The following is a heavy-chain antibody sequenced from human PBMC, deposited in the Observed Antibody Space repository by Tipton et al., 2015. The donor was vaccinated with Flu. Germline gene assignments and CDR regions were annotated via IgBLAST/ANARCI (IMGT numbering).Heavy chain of an antibody. CDR1: GFTFSSYW. D-gene: IGHD1-20*01. CDR2: INSDGSST. CDR3: ARGGITGTKSPYYYYGMDV. Sequence: SLRLSCAASGFTFSSYWMHWVRQAPGKGLVWVSRINSDGSSTSYADSVKGRFTISRDNAKNTLYLQMNSLRAEDTAVYYCARGGITGTKSPYYYYGMDVWGQGTTVTVSS. V-gene: IGHV3-74*01. J-gene: IGHJ6*02.